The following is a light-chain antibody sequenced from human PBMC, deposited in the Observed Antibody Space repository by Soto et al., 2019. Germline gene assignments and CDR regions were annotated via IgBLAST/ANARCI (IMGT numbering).Light chain of an antibody. CDR2: AAS. CDR3: QQANSFPYMYT. V-gene: IGKV1-12*01. CDR1: QGISSW. Sequence: DIQMTQSPSSVSASVGDRVTITCRASQGISSWLAWYQKKPGKAPKLLIYAASSLQSGVPSRFSGSGSGTAFTLTISSLQPEDFATYYGQQANSFPYMYTFGQGTKLEIK. J-gene: IGKJ2*01.